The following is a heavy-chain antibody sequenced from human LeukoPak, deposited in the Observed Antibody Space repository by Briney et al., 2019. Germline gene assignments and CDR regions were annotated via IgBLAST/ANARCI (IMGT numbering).Heavy chain of an antibody. CDR1: GGSVSGSGYA. CDR3: ASGRTYRHPFDS. D-gene: IGHD3-16*02. V-gene: IGHV4-30-2*01. CDR2: IFHSGST. J-gene: IGHJ4*02. Sequence: PSETLSLTCAVTGGSVSGSGYAWNWFRQPPGKGLEWIAYIFHSGSTSSNPSLKSRVTISLDRSKNHFSLNLTSVTAADTAVYHCASGRTYRHPFDSWGQGALVTVSS.